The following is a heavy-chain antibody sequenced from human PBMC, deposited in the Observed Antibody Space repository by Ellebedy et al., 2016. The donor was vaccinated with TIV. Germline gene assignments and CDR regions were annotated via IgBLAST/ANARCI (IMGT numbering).Heavy chain of an antibody. J-gene: IGHJ4*02. CDR3: TRYRSIAAGEYDS. D-gene: IGHD6-13*01. CDR1: GYTFTNSW. Sequence: KVSCKGPGYTFTNSWIGWVRQMPGKGLEWMGNIYPGDSNIRYSPSFQGQVTISADKSISTVYLQWNSLKASDTAIYYCTRYRSIAAGEYDSWGQGTLVTVSS. V-gene: IGHV5-51*01. CDR2: IYPGDSNI.